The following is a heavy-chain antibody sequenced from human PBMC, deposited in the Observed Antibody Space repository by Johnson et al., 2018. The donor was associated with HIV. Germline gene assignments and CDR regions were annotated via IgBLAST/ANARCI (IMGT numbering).Heavy chain of an antibody. D-gene: IGHD6-13*01. Sequence: VQLVESGGGVVRPGGSLRLSCAASGFTFDDYGMSWVRQAPGKGLEWVSGINWTGGSTGYAASVKGRFTISRDKAKNSLYLQMNSLRAEDTAVYYCARLGIAAARGAFDIWGQGTMVTVSS. CDR2: INWTGGST. CDR1: GFTFDDYG. CDR3: ARLGIAAARGAFDI. J-gene: IGHJ3*02. V-gene: IGHV3-20*04.